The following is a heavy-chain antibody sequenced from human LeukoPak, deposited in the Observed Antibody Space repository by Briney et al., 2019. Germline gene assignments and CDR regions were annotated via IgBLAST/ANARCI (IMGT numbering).Heavy chain of an antibody. V-gene: IGHV1-18*01. Sequence: ASVTVSCTASGYTFTSYGISWVRQAPGQGLEWMGWISAYNGNTNYAQKLQGRVTMTTDTSTSTAYMELRSLRSDDTAVYYCARSYDILTGYWGFDYWGQGTLVTVSS. CDR2: ISAYNGNT. D-gene: IGHD3-9*01. CDR3: ARSYDILTGYWGFDY. J-gene: IGHJ4*02. CDR1: GYTFTSYG.